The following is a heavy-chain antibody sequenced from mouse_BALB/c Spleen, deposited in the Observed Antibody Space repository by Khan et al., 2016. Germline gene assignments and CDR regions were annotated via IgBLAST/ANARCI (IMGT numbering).Heavy chain of an antibody. CDR2: IDPANGNT. CDR3: ARIKA. J-gene: IGHJ2*01. Sequence: VQLQQPGAELVKPGASVKLSCTASGFNIKDTYMHRVKQRPEQGLEWIGRIDPANGNTKYDPKFPGKATRTADTSSNTAYLQHSSLTSEDTADYYCARIKAWGQGTTLTVSS. D-gene: IGHD1-3*01. CDR1: GFNIKDTY. V-gene: IGHV14-3*02.